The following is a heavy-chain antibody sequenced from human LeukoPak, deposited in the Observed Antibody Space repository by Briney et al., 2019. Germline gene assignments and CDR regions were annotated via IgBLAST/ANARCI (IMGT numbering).Heavy chain of an antibody. CDR1: GYTLRELS. CDR3: ATGHCNTSSCYYYYMDV. D-gene: IGHD2/OR15-2a*01. V-gene: IGHV1-24*01. Sequence: GASVKVSCKVSGYTLRELSMHWVRQAPAKGLQWMGVFEPEDGESIIAQKFQGRLTMTEDTSTDTAYMELSSLTSEDTAMYYCATGHCNTSSCYYYYMDVWGKGTTVTVSS. CDR2: FEPEDGES. J-gene: IGHJ6*03.